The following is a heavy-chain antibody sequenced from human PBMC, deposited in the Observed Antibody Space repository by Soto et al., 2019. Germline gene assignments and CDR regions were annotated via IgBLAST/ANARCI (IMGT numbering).Heavy chain of an antibody. D-gene: IGHD6-19*01. V-gene: IGHV3-7*01. CDR3: SRVAYGNGWIYDY. J-gene: IGHJ4*01. CDR1: GFTFSSYW. Sequence: LRLSCAASGFTFSSYWMSWVRQAPGKGLEWVVNIKQDGSEKYYMDSVRGRFTVSRDNAKNSLYLQMSSLRAEDTAVYFCSRVAYGNGWIYDYWGQGSLVTVSS. CDR2: IKQDGSEK.